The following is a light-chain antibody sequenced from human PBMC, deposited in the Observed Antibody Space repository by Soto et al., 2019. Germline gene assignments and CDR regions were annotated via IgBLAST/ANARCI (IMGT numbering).Light chain of an antibody. CDR3: QQYYRTPIT. J-gene: IGKJ4*01. CDR2: WAS. Sequence: IALTKTPDSLTVSLGERATINCRSSPSVLYSSNNKNYLAWYQHKPGQPPKLLIYWASTRDSGVPDRFSGSGSGTDFTLTISSLQAEDVAVYASQQYYRTPITFGGGTKVDNK. V-gene: IGKV4-1*01. CDR1: PSVLYSSNNKNY.